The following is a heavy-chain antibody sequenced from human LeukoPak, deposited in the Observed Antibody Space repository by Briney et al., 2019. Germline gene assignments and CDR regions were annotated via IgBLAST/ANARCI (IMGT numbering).Heavy chain of an antibody. V-gene: IGHV1-69*06. CDR1: GGTFSSYA. J-gene: IGHJ5*02. CDR2: IIPIFGTA. Sequence: SVKVSCKASGGTFSSYAISWVRQAPGQGLEWMGGIIPIFGTANYAQKFQGRVTITADKSTSTAYMELSSLRSEDTAVYYCAEGAYYDIFRCWFDPWGQGTLVTVSS. D-gene: IGHD3-9*01. CDR3: AEGAYYDIFRCWFDP.